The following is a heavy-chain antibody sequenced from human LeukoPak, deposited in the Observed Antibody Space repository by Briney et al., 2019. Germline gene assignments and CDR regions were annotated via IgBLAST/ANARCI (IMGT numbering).Heavy chain of an antibody. CDR1: GFSFTSYW. Sequence: GESLKISCMGSGFSFTSYWVGWVRQMPGKGLEWMGIIYPGDSDTRYSLSFQGQVTISADKSISTAYLQWSSLKASDTAMYYCARVGRVGSYYYGMDVWGQGTTATVSS. D-gene: IGHD3-10*01. V-gene: IGHV5-51*01. J-gene: IGHJ6*02. CDR2: IYPGDSDT. CDR3: ARVGRVGSYYYGMDV.